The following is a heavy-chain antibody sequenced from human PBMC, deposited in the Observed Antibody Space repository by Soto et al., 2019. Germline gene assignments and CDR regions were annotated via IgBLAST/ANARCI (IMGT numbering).Heavy chain of an antibody. CDR2: TYYRSKWYS. J-gene: IGHJ5*02. Sequence: SQTLSLTCAISGDSVSSNSAAWNWIRQSPSRGLEWLGRTYYRSKWYSDYAVSVKSRITINPDTSKNQFSLQLNSVTPGDTAVYYCARTASAAGQNWFDPWGQGTLVTVSS. CDR3: ARTASAAGQNWFDP. D-gene: IGHD6-13*01. V-gene: IGHV6-1*01. CDR1: GDSVSSNSAA.